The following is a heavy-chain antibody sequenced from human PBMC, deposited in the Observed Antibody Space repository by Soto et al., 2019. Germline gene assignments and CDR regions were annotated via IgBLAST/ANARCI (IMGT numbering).Heavy chain of an antibody. Sequence: PGGSLRLSCAASGFTFSSYAMHWVRQAPGKGLECVAVISYDGSNKYYADSVKGRFTVSRDNSKNTLYLQMNSLRAEDTAVYYCARAPERSWAVLSWFDRWGQGTLVTVSS. J-gene: IGHJ5*02. D-gene: IGHD2-8*01. CDR1: GFTFSSYA. V-gene: IGHV3-30-3*01. CDR2: ISYDGSNK. CDR3: ARAPERSWAVLSWFDR.